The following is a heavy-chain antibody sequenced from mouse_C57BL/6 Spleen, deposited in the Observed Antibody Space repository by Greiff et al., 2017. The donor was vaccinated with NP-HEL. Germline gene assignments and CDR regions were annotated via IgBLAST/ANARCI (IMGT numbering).Heavy chain of an antibody. CDR2: IYPSDSET. D-gene: IGHD2-1*01. CDR1: GYTFTSYW. CDR3: ARSHYGNYRYYFDY. Sequence: QVQLKQPGAELVRPGSSVKLSCKASGYTFTSYWMDWVKQRPGQGLEWIGNIYPSDSETHYNQKFKDKATLTVDKSSSTAYMQLSSLTSEDSAVYYCARSHYGNYRYYFDYWGQGTTLTVSS. J-gene: IGHJ2*01. V-gene: IGHV1-61*01.